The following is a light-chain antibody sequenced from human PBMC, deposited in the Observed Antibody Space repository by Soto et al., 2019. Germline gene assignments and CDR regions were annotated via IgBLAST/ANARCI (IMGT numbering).Light chain of an antibody. J-gene: IGKJ2*01. CDR3: QQYGSSPYT. Sequence: EIVLTQSPGTLSLSPGERATVSCRASQSVSSSYLAWYQQKPGQAPRLLIYAASSRATGIPDRYSGSGSGTDFTLTISRLEPEDFVVYYCQQYGSSPYTFGQGTKLEIK. CDR1: QSVSSSY. V-gene: IGKV3-20*01. CDR2: AAS.